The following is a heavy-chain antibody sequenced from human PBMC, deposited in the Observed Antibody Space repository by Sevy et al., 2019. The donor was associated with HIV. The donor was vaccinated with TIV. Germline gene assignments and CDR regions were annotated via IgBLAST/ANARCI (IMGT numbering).Heavy chain of an antibody. CDR2: ISSSSSYI. V-gene: IGHV3-21*01. J-gene: IGHJ4*02. CDR1: GFTFSSYS. CDR3: ARDNDSSGSDY. Sequence: GGSLRLSCAASGFTFSSYSMNWVRQAPGKGLEWVSSISSSSSYIYYAESVKGRFTISRDNAKNSLYLQMNSLRAEETAVYYCARDNDSSGSDYWGRGSLVTVSS. D-gene: IGHD3-22*01.